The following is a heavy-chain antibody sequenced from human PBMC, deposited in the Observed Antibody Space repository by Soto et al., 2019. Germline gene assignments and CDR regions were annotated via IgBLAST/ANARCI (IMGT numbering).Heavy chain of an antibody. D-gene: IGHD6-13*01. CDR1: GGTFSSYA. J-gene: IGHJ4*02. CDR3: ARGLAAAGTEGGY. CDR2: IILIFGTA. Sequence: QVQLVQSGAEVKKPGSSVKVSCKASGGTFSSYAISWVRQAPGQGLEWMGGIILIFGTANYAQKFQGRVTXTXDXFTSTAYMELSSLRAEDTTVYYCARGLAAAGTEGGYWGQGTLVTVSS. V-gene: IGHV1-69*05.